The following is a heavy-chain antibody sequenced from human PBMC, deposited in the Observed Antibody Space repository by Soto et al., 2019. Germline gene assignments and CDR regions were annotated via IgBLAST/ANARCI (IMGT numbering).Heavy chain of an antibody. D-gene: IGHD2-2*01. Sequence: QVQLVQSGAEVKKPGASVKVSCKASGYTFTGYYMHWVRQAPGQGLEWMGWINPNSGGTNYAQKFQGWVTMTRDTSIIATYMELIRLRSDDTAVYYCASGICSTSALGRYCGMDVWGQGTTVTVSS. CDR3: ASGICSTSALGRYCGMDV. CDR2: INPNSGGT. CDR1: GYTFTGYY. V-gene: IGHV1-2*04. J-gene: IGHJ6*02.